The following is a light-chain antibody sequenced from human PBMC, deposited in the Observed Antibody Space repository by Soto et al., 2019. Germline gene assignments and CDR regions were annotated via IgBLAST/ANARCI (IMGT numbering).Light chain of an antibody. CDR3: QQYGSSGT. J-gene: IGKJ1*01. V-gene: IGKV3-20*01. CDR1: QSVSNNY. Sequence: EIVLTQSPGTLSLSPCESATLSLRASQSVSNNYLAWYQQKPGQAPRLLIYGASNRATGIPDRFSGSGSGTDFTLTISRLEPEDFAVYYCQQYGSSGTFGQGTKVDIK. CDR2: GAS.